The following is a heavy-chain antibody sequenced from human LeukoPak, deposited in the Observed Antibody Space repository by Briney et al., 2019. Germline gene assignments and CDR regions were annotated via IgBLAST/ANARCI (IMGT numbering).Heavy chain of an antibody. V-gene: IGHV2-70*16. Sequence: TLSLTCTVSGGSISSYYWSWIRQPPGKALEWLARIDWDDDKFYSTSLKTRLTISKDTSKNQVVLTMTNMDPVDTATYYCARIRSWGDFWSGPFDYWGQGTLVTVSS. D-gene: IGHD3-3*01. CDR2: IDWDDDK. CDR1: GGSISSYY. J-gene: IGHJ4*02. CDR3: ARIRSWGDFWSGPFDY.